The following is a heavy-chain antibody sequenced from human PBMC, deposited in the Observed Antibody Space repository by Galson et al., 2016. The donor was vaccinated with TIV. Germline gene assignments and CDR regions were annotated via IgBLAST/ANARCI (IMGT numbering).Heavy chain of an antibody. J-gene: IGHJ5*02. D-gene: IGHD2-2*01. CDR3: ARTIYSSTSRSAGYFDP. Sequence: SVKVSCKATGYTFTSFGIARVRQAPGQGLELIGWINPNSGGTKYTQKFQGRVTMTRDTSISTVYMELNILKSADTALYYCARTIYSSTSRSAGYFDPWGRGTLVTVSS. CDR2: INPNSGGT. V-gene: IGHV1-2*02. CDR1: GYTFTSFG.